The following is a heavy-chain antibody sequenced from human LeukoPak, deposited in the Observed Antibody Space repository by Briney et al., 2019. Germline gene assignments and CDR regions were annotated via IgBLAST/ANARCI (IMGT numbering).Heavy chain of an antibody. CDR1: GGSISSYY. V-gene: IGHV4-4*07. CDR2: IYTSGST. Sequence: PSETLSLTCTVSGGSISSYYWSWIRQPAGKGLEWIGRIYTSGSTNYNPSLKSRVTMSVDTSKNQFSLKLSSVTAADTAVYYCASLKVLYYYDSSGHFDYWGQGTPVTVSS. CDR3: ASLKVLYYYDSSGHFDY. D-gene: IGHD3-22*01. J-gene: IGHJ4*02.